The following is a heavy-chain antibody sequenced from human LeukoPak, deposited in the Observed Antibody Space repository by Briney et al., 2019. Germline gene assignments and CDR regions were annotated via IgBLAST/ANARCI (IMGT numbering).Heavy chain of an antibody. CDR3: ARRLTQYDCFDP. D-gene: IGHD2-2*01. V-gene: IGHV6-1*01. CDR2: TYYRSTWYN. J-gene: IGHJ5*02. Sequence: SQTLTLTCAISGDSVSSNSVTWNWIRQSPSRGLEWLGRTYYRSTWYNDYAVSVRGRITVNPDTSKNQFSLRLNSVTPEDTAVYYCARRLTQYDCFDPWGQGILVTVSS. CDR1: GDSVSSNSVT.